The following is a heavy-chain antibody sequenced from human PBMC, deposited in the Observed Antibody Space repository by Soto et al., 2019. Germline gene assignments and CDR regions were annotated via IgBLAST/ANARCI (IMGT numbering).Heavy chain of an antibody. J-gene: IGHJ5*02. CDR1: GGTFSSYA. D-gene: IGHD3-3*01. CDR3: AADFWSGSEPGEWSDP. CDR2: IIPIFGTA. V-gene: IGHV1-69*01. Sequence: QVQLVQSGAEVKKPGSSVKVSCKASGGTFSSYAISWVRQAPGQGLEWMGGIIPIFGTANYAQKFQGRVTIAADDSTSPAYRELSSLSSEDTAVYYCAADFWSGSEPGEWSDPWVHATLFTGSS.